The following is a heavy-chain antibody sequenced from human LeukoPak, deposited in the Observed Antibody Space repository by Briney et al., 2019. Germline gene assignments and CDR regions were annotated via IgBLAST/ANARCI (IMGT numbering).Heavy chain of an antibody. J-gene: IGHJ1*01. V-gene: IGHV3-30-3*01. CDR1: GFTFSSYA. D-gene: IGHD4/OR15-4a*01. Sequence: LPGGSLRLSCAASGFTFSSYAMHWVRQAPGKGLEWVAVISYDGSNKYYADSVKGRFTISRDNSKNTLYLQMNSLRAEDTAVYYCARGRPVLEYFQHWGQGTLVTVSS. CDR3: ARGRPVLEYFQH. CDR2: ISYDGSNK.